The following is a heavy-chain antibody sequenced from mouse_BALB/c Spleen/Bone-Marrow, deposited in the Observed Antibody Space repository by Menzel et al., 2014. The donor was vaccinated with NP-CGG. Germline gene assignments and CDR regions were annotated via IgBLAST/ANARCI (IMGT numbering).Heavy chain of an antibody. D-gene: IGHD1-1*01. Sequence: EVKLMESGPELVKPGASVKISCKASGYSFTGYFMNWVMQSHGKSLEWIGRINPYNGDTFYNQKFKGKATLTVDKSSSTAHMELRSLASEDSAVYYCAREGGYYYGSSPYFDVWGAGTTVTVFS. V-gene: IGHV1-20*02. J-gene: IGHJ1*01. CDR2: INPYNGDT. CDR1: GYSFTGYF. CDR3: AREGGYYYGSSPYFDV.